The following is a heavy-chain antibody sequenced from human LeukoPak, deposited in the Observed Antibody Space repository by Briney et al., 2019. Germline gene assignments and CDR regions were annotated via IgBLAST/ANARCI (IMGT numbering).Heavy chain of an antibody. Sequence: PSETLSLTCTVSGGSISSYYWSWIRQPPGKGLEWIGYIHYSGSTNYNPSLKSRVTISVDTSKNQFSLKLSSVTAADTAVYYCARVVRRGYSGYDYFDYWGQGTLVAVSS. D-gene: IGHD5-12*01. CDR3: ARVVRRGYSGYDYFDY. J-gene: IGHJ4*02. V-gene: IGHV4-59*01. CDR2: IHYSGST. CDR1: GGSISSYY.